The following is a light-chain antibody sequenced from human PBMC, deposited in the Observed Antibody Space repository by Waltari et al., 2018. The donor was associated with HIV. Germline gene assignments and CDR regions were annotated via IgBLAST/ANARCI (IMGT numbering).Light chain of an antibody. V-gene: IGLV7-46*01. CDR1: TGTVTSDHH. Sequence: QTVVTQEPSLTVSPGGTVTLTCGSTTGTVTSDHHPYWFHQKPGQAPRTLVYDATDKHSWTPARFSPSFLGGKAALTLTAAQPEDEADYYCRLSYGSGRLFGGGTRLTV. CDR2: DAT. CDR3: RLSYGSGRL. J-gene: IGLJ2*01.